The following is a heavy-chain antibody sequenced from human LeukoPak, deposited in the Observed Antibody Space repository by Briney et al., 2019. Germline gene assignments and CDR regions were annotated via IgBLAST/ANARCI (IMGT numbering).Heavy chain of an antibody. V-gene: IGHV1-69*02. J-gene: IGHJ4*02. CDR3: ASLATITSGY. CDR2: IIPILGIA. CDR1: GGTFSSYT. D-gene: IGHD5-24*01. Sequence: ASVKVSCKASGGTFSSYTISWVRQAPGQGLEWMGRIIPILGIANYAQKFQGRVTITTDESTSTAYMELSSLRSEDTAVYYCASLATITSGYWGQGTLVTVSS.